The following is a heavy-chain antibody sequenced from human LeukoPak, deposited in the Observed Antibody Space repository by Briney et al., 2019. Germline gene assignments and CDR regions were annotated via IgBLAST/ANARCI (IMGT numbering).Heavy chain of an antibody. D-gene: IGHD5-18*01. CDR1: GLSVSSNF. Sequence: PGGSLRLSCAASGLSVSSNFMSWVRQAPGKGLEWVSVIYSIGSTYYADSVKGRFTISRDNSKSTLYLQMDSLRAEDTAVYYCVRDSDTFGFDHWGQGTLVTVSS. J-gene: IGHJ4*02. CDR2: IYSIGST. V-gene: IGHV3-53*01. CDR3: VRDSDTFGFDH.